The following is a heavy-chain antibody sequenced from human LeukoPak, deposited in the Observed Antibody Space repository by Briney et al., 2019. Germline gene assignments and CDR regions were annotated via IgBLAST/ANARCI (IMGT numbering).Heavy chain of an antibody. CDR2: INPNSGGT. CDR1: GYTFTGYY. V-gene: IGHV1-2*02. J-gene: IGHJ6*03. CDR3: ARISSDCSGGSCYYYYYYMDV. Sequence: ASVKVSCKASGYTFTGYYMHWVRQAPGQGLEWMGWINPNSGGTNYAQKFQGRVTMTRDTPISTAYMELSRLRSDDTAVYYCARISSDCSGGSCYYYYYYMDVWGKGTTVTVSS. D-gene: IGHD2-15*01.